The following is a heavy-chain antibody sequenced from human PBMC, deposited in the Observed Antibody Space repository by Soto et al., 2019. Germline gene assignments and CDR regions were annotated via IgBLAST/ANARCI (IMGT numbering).Heavy chain of an antibody. CDR2: ISGSGGST. J-gene: IGHJ4*02. D-gene: IGHD3-22*01. CDR3: AKGDDSSGYFPVHDS. CDR1: GFTFSGYA. V-gene: IGHV3-23*01. Sequence: PGGSLRLSCAASGFTFSGYAMTWVRQAPGKGLQWVSTISGSGGSTYYADSVKGRFTISRDNPKNTLYLQMNSLRAEDTAVYYCAKGDDSSGYFPVHDSWGQGTLVTVSS.